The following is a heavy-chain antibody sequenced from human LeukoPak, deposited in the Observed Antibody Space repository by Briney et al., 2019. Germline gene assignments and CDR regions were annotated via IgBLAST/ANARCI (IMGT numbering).Heavy chain of an antibody. CDR1: IDSFSNYH. V-gene: IGHV4-34*01. J-gene: IGHJ5*02. CDR2: VNGSGGT. Sequence: SETLSLTCAVYIDSFSNYHWNWIRQTPAKGMEWIGEVNGSGGTNISPSLRSRVILSVDTSKNQFSLKLISVTVADTAIYYCARGQGATVPQVGKNWFDPWGQGTRVTVSS. CDR3: ARGQGATVPQVGKNWFDP. D-gene: IGHD1-26*01.